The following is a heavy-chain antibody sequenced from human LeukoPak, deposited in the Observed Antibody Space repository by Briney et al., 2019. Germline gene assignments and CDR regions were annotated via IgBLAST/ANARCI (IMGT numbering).Heavy chain of an antibody. D-gene: IGHD1-26*01. CDR3: ARVSYSGSYYPAYYFDY. CDR2: IYSREST. J-gene: IGHJ4*02. CDR1: GGSISSYY. Sequence: SETLSLTCTVSGGSISSYYWSWIRQPAGKGLEWIGRIYSRESTNYNPSLKSRVTMSVDTSKNQFSLKLSSVTAADTAVYYCARVSYSGSYYPAYYFDYWGQGTLVTVSS. V-gene: IGHV4-4*07.